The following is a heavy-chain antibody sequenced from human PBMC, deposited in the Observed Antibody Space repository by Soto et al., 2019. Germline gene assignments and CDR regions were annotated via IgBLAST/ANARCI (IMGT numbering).Heavy chain of an antibody. D-gene: IGHD2-15*01. CDR2: IRGFSPYT. V-gene: IGHV3-21*01. CDR3: ARDRGYDAHDYYYNAMDV. J-gene: IGHJ6*02. CDR1: GFTFRTYT. Sequence: EVQLVESGGGLVKPGGSLRLSCISSGFTFRTYTMNWVRQAPGKGLEWVSGIRGFSPYTFYAESVKGRFTTSRDNAKNSLYLQMNSLRAEDTAVYYCARDRGYDAHDYYYNAMDVWGQETTVTVSS.